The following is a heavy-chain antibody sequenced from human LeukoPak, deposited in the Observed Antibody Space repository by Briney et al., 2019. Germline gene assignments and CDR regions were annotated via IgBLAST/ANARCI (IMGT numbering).Heavy chain of an antibody. CDR3: AKTVDTLMVALYYGLDV. J-gene: IGHJ6*02. CDR1: GFTFNTNA. Sequence: GGSLRLSCAASGFTFNTNAMTWVRQAPGKGLEWVSAISGSGSSTFYADSLKGRFTISRDNSKNTLYLQMDSLRAEDTAIYYCAKTVDTLMVALYYGLDVWGQGTTVTVSS. D-gene: IGHD5-18*01. V-gene: IGHV3-23*01. CDR2: ISGSGSST.